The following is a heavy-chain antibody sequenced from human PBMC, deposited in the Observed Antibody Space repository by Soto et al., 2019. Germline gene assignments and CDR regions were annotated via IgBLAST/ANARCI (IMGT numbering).Heavy chain of an antibody. V-gene: IGHV1-18*01. D-gene: IGHD2-2*01. J-gene: IGHJ4*02. Sequence: ASVRVSSMTSGHSCRSYGISWVRQAPGQGLEWMGWISGYNGNTNYAQNLQGRVTMTTDTSTSTAYMELSSLRSDDTAVYYCARDYCRTTSCYGPDYWGQGTLVTVSS. CDR2: ISGYNGNT. CDR1: GHSCRSYG. CDR3: ARDYCRTTSCYGPDY.